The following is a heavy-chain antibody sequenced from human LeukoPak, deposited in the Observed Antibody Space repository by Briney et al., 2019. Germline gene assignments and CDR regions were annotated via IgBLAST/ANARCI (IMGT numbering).Heavy chain of an antibody. D-gene: IGHD2-15*01. CDR1: GFTFDDYG. V-gene: IGHV3-20*04. CDR3: AREGCGSGGSCYSDYYYYYYMDV. CDR2: INWNGGST. Sequence: GGSLRLSCAASGFTFDDYGMSWVRQAPGKGLEWVSGINWNGGSTGYADSVKGRFTISRDNAKNSLYLQMNSLRAEDTALYYCAREGCGSGGSCYSDYYYYYYMDVWGKGTTVTVSS. J-gene: IGHJ6*03.